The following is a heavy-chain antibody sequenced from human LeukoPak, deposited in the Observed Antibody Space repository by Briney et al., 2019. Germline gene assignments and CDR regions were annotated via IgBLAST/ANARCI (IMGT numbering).Heavy chain of an antibody. CDR3: ARGEVEMATPNWFEP. J-gene: IGHJ5*02. Sequence: GESLKISCKGSGYSFTSYWIGWVRQMPGKGLEWMGIIYPGDSDTRYSPSFQCQVTISADKSISTAYLQWNSLESSDTAMEYRARGEVEMATPNWFEPWGQGTLVTVSS. CDR2: IYPGDSDT. V-gene: IGHV5-51*01. CDR1: GYSFTSYW. D-gene: IGHD5-24*01.